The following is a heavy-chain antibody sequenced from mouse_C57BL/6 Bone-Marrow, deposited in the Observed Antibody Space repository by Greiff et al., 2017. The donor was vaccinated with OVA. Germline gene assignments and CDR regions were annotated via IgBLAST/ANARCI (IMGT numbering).Heavy chain of an antibody. V-gene: IGHV1-59*01. J-gene: IGHJ2*01. CDR2: IDPSDSYT. D-gene: IGHD1-1*01. CDR3: ARDPSYYYGSTYYFDY. CDR1: GYTFTSYW. Sequence: QVQLKQPGAELVRPGTSVKLSCKASGYTFTSYWMHWVKQRPGQGLEWIGVIDPSDSYTNYNQKFKGKATLTVDTSSSTAYMQLSSLTSEDSAVYYCARDPSYYYGSTYYFDYWGQGTTLTVSS.